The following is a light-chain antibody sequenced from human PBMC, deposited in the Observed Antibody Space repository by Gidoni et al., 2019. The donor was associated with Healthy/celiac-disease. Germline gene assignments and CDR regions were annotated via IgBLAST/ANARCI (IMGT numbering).Light chain of an antibody. CDR1: KLGDKS. CDR2: QDS. V-gene: IGLV3-1*01. CDR3: QAWDSSTAV. J-gene: IGLJ2*01. Sequence: SYELTPPPSVSVSPGQPASITCSGDKLGDKSACWYQQKPGQSPVLVIYQDSKRPSGIPERFSGSNSGNTATLTISGTQAMDEADYYCQAWDSSTAVFGGGTKLTVL.